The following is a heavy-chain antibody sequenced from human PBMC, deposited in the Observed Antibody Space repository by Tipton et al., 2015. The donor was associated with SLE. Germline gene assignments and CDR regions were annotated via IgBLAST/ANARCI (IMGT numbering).Heavy chain of an antibody. CDR1: GFTFSSYA. D-gene: IGHD3-3*01. CDR2: ISYDGSNK. CDR3: ARDFWSGYRPYYYYYMDV. V-gene: IGHV3-30*04. J-gene: IGHJ6*03. Sequence: SLRLSCAASGFTFSSYAMHWVRQPPGKGLEWVAVISYDGSNKYYADSVKGRFTISRDNSKNTLYVQMNSLRAEETAVYYCARDFWSGYRPYYYYYMDVWGKGTTVTVSS.